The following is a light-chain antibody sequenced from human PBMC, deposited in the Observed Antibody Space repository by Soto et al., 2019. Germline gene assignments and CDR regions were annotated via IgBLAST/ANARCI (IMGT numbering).Light chain of an antibody. CDR3: LQHNSYPWT. V-gene: IGKV1-17*03. Sequence: DIQMTQSPSSLSASVGDRVTITCRASQDISHYLAWFQQKPGKVPKRLIFAVSNLESGVPSRFRGSGSGTEFTLTITSLQPEDFATYYCLQHNSYPWTFGQGTKVDIK. J-gene: IGKJ1*01. CDR1: QDISHY. CDR2: AVS.